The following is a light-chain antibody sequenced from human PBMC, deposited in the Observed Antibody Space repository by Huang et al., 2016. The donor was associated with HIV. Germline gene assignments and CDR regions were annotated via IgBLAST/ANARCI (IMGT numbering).Light chain of an antibody. CDR3: QQSRSLPRT. Sequence: EIQLTQSPSSLSASVGDGITITCRASENIVYSLSWFRQRPGHAPEALIYAASRLHAGVPSKFSATGSGANFTLSIDGLGPEDFATYYCQQSRSLPRTYGGGTKVDI. CDR2: AAS. CDR1: ENIVYS. J-gene: IGKJ4*01. V-gene: IGKV1-39*01.